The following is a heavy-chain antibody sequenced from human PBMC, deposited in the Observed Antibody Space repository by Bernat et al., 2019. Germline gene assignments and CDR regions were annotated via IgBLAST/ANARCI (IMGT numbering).Heavy chain of an antibody. D-gene: IGHD6-6*01. Sequence: QVQLVQSGAEVKKLGASVKVSCKASGYTFTSYSMHWVRQAPGQRLEWMRWINAGYGNTKYSQKFQGRVTITRDTSASTAYMELSSLRSEDTAVYYCAREEYSSSSGYYYYYMDVWGKGTTVTVSS. CDR2: INAGYGNT. V-gene: IGHV1-3*01. CDR1: GYTFTSYS. CDR3: AREEYSSSSGYYYYYMDV. J-gene: IGHJ6*03.